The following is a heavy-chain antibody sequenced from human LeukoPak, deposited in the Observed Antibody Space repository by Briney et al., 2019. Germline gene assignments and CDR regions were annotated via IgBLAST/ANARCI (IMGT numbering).Heavy chain of an antibody. Sequence: SETLSLTCAVYGGSFSGYYWSWIRQPPGKGLEWIGEINHSGSTTCNPSLKSRVTISVDTSKNQFSLKLSSVTAADTAVYYCARQRYSSSWAHFDYWGQGTLVTVSS. CDR1: GGSFSGYY. D-gene: IGHD6-13*01. J-gene: IGHJ4*02. CDR2: INHSGST. V-gene: IGHV4-34*01. CDR3: ARQRYSSSWAHFDY.